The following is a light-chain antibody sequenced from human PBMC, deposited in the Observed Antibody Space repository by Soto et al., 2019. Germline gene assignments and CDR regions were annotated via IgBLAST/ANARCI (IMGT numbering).Light chain of an antibody. CDR2: GAS. J-gene: IGKJ4*01. Sequence: EIVLTQSPGILSLSPGERATLSCRASQSVSNTQLAWYQQKPGQAPRLLIYGASSRATGIPDRFSGSGSGTGFTLSISRLEPEEFAVYYCQQYSRYPITFAGGSKVDTK. CDR3: QQYSRYPIT. V-gene: IGKV3-20*01. CDR1: QSVSNTQ.